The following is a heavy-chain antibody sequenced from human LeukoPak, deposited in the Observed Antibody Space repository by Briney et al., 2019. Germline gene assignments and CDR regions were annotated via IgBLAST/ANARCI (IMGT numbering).Heavy chain of an antibody. V-gene: IGHV4-39*02. J-gene: IGHJ4*02. Sequence: PSETLSLTCTVSGGSISSSSYYWGWIRQSPGTGLAWIGSIYHSGSSYYNPSFKSRVTISVDTSKNHFSLKLTSVTAADTAVYYCAREHYYDSTAYLDWGQGTLVSVSS. CDR1: GGSISSSSYY. D-gene: IGHD3-22*01. CDR2: IYHSGSS. CDR3: AREHYYDSTAYLD.